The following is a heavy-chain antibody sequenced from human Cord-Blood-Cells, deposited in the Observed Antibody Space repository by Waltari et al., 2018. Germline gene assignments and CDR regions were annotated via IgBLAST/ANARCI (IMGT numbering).Heavy chain of an antibody. D-gene: IGHD5-18*01. V-gene: IGHV1-18*01. J-gene: IGHJ6*03. Sequence: QVQMVQSGAEVMKPGASVTVSCTASGYTFTSYGLIWVSQAPGQGLEWMGWISAYNSNTNYAQKLQGRVTMTTDTTTSTAYMELRSLRSDDTAVYYCARGGGYSYGYYYYYYMDVWGKGTTVTVSS. CDR3: ARGGGYSYGYYYYYYMDV. CDR2: ISAYNSNT. CDR1: GYTFTSYG.